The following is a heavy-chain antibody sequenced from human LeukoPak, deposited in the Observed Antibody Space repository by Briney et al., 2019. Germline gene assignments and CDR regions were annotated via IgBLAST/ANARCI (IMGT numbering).Heavy chain of an antibody. D-gene: IGHD2-21*02. CDR2: IIPIFGTA. CDR1: GGTFSSYA. J-gene: IGHJ3*02. CDR3: AGPFAVTLDDAFDI. Sequence: GASVKVSCKASGGTFSSYAISWVRQAPGQGLEWMGGIIPIFGTANYAQKFQGRVTTTADESTSTAYMELSSLRSEDTAVYYCAGPFAVTLDDAFDIWGQGTIVTVSS. V-gene: IGHV1-69*13.